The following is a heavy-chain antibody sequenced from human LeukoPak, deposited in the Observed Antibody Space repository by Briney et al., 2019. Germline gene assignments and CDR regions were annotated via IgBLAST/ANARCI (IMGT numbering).Heavy chain of an antibody. CDR2: MNPNSGDT. Sequence: ASVTVSCKTSGYTFTNYDINWVRQATGQGLEWMGWMNPNSGDTGYAHKFQGRVTMTANTSINTAYMELSSLRSEDTAVYYCARMHYYDSGGSNWFDPWGQGTLVTVSS. J-gene: IGHJ5*02. D-gene: IGHD3-10*01. V-gene: IGHV1-8*01. CDR1: GYTFTNYD. CDR3: ARMHYYDSGGSNWFDP.